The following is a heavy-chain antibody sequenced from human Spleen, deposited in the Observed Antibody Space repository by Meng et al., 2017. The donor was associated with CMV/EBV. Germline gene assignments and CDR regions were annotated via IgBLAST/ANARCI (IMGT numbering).Heavy chain of an antibody. CDR3: ARARGVLMTFDS. V-gene: IGHV3-23*01. J-gene: IGHJ4*02. CDR1: GFTFSSYA. D-gene: IGHD3-10*01. Sequence: GESLKISCAASGFTFSSYAMSWVRQAPGKGLEWVSAISGSGGSTYYADSVKGRFTISRDNSKNTLYLQMNSLRAEDTAFYYCARARGVLMTFDSWGQGTLVTVSS. CDR2: ISGSGGST.